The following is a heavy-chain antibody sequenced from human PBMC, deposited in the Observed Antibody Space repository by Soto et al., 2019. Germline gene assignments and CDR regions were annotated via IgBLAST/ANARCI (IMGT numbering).Heavy chain of an antibody. Sequence: QVQLVQSGAEVKKPGASVKVSCKASGYTFTSYGISWVRQAPGQGLEWMGWINSYNGNTNYAQKLQGRVTMTTDTSTSTADMELRSLRADDTAVYYCAIEPVAGIWFDPWCQGTLVTVSS. J-gene: IGHJ5*02. CDR3: AIEPVAGIWFDP. CDR2: INSYNGNT. CDR1: GYTFTSYG. D-gene: IGHD6-19*01. V-gene: IGHV1-18*01.